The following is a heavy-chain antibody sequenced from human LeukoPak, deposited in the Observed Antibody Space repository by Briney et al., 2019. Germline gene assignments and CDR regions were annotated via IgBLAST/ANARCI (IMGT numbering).Heavy chain of an antibody. CDR3: ARNNDAFDI. V-gene: IGHV4-59*01. D-gene: IGHD1/OR15-1a*01. CDR2: IYYSGST. Sequence: SETLSLTCAVYGGSFSGYYWSWIRQPPGKGLEWIGYIYYSGSTNYNPSLKSRVTISVDTSKNQFSLKLSSVTAADTAVYYCARNNDAFDIWGQGTMVTVSS. CDR1: GGSFSGYY. J-gene: IGHJ3*02.